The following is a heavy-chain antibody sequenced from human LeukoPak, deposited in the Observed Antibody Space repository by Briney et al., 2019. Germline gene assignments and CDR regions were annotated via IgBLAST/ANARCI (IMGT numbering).Heavy chain of an antibody. CDR3: AKGLHYYDFWSGYHYYFDY. CDR1: GFTFSSYG. Sequence: PGRSLRLSCAASGFTFSSYGMHWVRQAPGKGLEWVAVISYDGSNKYYADSVKGRFTISRDNSKNTLYLQMNSLRAEDTAVYYCAKGLHYYDFWSGYHYYFDYWGQGTLVTVSS. J-gene: IGHJ4*02. D-gene: IGHD3-3*01. V-gene: IGHV3-30*18. CDR2: ISYDGSNK.